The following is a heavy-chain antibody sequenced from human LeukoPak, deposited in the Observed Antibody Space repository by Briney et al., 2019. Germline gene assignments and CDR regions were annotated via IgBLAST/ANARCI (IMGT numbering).Heavy chain of an antibody. CDR2: IRQDGSGQ. CDR1: GFTFSSYY. V-gene: IGHV3-7*01. Sequence: PGGSLRLSCAASGFTFSSYYMSWVRQAPGKGLEWVANIRQDGSGQFYADSVKGRFTISRDNAKNSLYLQMDSLRVEDTAVYYCGRWLYSSGWAIDCWGQGTLVTVSS. CDR3: GRWLYSSGWAIDC. J-gene: IGHJ4*02. D-gene: IGHD6-19*01.